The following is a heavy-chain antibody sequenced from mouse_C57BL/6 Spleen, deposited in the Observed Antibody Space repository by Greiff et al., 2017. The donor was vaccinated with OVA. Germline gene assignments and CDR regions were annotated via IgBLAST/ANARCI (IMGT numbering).Heavy chain of an antibody. CDR3: ARSGDPYYFDY. D-gene: IGHD3-1*01. CDR1: GYAFTNYL. J-gene: IGHJ2*01. V-gene: IGHV1-54*01. CDR2: INPGSGGT. Sequence: VQRVESGAELVRPGTSVKVSCKASGYAFTNYLIEWVKQRPGQGLEWIGVINPGSGGTNYNEKFKGKATLTADKSSSTAYMQLSSLTSEDSAVYFCARSGDPYYFDYWGQGTTLTVSS.